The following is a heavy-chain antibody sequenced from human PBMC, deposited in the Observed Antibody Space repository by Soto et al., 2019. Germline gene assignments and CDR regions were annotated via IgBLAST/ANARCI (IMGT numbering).Heavy chain of an antibody. CDR2: ISYDGSNK. Sequence: QVQLVESGGGVVQPGRSLRLCCAASGFTFSSYGMHWVRQAPGKGLEWVAVISYDGSNKYYADSVKGRFTISRDNSKNTLYLQMNSLSAEDTAVYYCAKGLGRAVAGRIDYWGQGTLVTVSS. CDR1: GFTFSSYG. CDR3: AKGLGRAVAGRIDY. J-gene: IGHJ4*02. V-gene: IGHV3-30*18. D-gene: IGHD6-19*01.